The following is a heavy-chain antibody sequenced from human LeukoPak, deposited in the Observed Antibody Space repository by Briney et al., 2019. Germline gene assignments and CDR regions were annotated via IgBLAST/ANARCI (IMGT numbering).Heavy chain of an antibody. Sequence: GESLKLSCKGSGYNFTTYWIGWVRQMPGKGLEWMGIIYPGDSDTRYSPSFQGQVTISADKSITTAYLQWSSLKASDTAMYYCVTGGSGSFYNPFDYWGQGTLVTVSS. CDR3: VTGGSGSFYNPFDY. D-gene: IGHD3-10*01. CDR2: IYPGDSDT. CDR1: GYNFTTYW. V-gene: IGHV5-51*03. J-gene: IGHJ4*02.